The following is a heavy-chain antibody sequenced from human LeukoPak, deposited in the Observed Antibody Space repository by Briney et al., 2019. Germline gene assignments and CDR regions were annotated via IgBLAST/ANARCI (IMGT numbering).Heavy chain of an antibody. CDR1: GGTVSSYA. CDR2: IIAIFGTA. D-gene: IGHD3-22*01. Sequence: SGKVSCKASGGTVSSYAVSWVRQAPGQGLEWLGGIIAIFGTANYAQKFQGRVTITTDESTSTGYMELRSLRSDDTAVYYCARYHSISGHYYFDYWGQGTLVTVSS. J-gene: IGHJ4*02. CDR3: ARYHSISGHYYFDY. V-gene: IGHV1-69*05.